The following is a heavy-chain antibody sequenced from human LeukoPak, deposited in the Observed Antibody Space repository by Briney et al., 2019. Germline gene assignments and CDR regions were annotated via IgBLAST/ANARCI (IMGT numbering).Heavy chain of an antibody. CDR1: GFTFSDYY. D-gene: IGHD3-10*01. V-gene: IGHV3-11*04. CDR3: ASTAYYYGSGSYYRDY. Sequence: PGGSLRLSCAASGFTFSDYYMSWIRQAPGKGLEWVSYISSSGSTIYYADSVKGRFTISRDNAKNSLYLQMSSLRDEDTAVYYCASTAYYYGSGSYYRDYWGQGTLVTVSS. CDR2: ISSSGSTI. J-gene: IGHJ4*02.